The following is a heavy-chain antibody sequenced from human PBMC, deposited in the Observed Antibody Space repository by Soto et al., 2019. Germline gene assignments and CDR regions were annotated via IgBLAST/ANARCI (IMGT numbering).Heavy chain of an antibody. V-gene: IGHV3-33*01. CDR1: GFTFSSYG. CDR2: IWYDGSNK. D-gene: IGHD3-3*01. CDR3: AREEYDFWSASPLGY. J-gene: IGHJ4*02. Sequence: QVQLVESGGGVVQPGRSLRLSCAASGFTFSSYGMHWVRQAPGKGLEWVAVIWYDGSNKYYADSVKGRFTISRDNSKNTLYLQMNSLRAEDTAVYYCAREEYDFWSASPLGYWGQGTLVTVSS.